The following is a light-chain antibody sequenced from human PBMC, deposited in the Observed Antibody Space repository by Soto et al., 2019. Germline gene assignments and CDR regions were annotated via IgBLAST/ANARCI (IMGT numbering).Light chain of an antibody. V-gene: IGLV1-44*01. J-gene: IGLJ2*01. CDR3: AAWDDSLNGPV. CDR2: SNN. Sequence: QSVLTQPPSASGTPGQRVTISCSGSNSNIGSYTVNWYQQLPGTAPKLVIYSNNQRPSGVPDRFSGSTSGSSSSLPISGRQSDDEIDYNCAAWDDSLNGPVFGGGTKLTVL. CDR1: NSNIGSYT.